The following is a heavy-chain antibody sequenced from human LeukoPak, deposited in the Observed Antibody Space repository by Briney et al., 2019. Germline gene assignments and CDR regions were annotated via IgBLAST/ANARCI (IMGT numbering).Heavy chain of an antibody. J-gene: IGHJ4*02. CDR1: GYTSTGYY. CDR2: INPNSGGT. V-gene: IGHV1-2*02. Sequence: ASVKVSCRASGYTSTGYYMHWVRQAPGQGLEWMGWINPNSGGTNYAQKFQGRVTMTRDTSISTAYMELSRLRPDDTAVYYCARSRRSSGWFVYWGQGTLVTVSS. D-gene: IGHD6-19*01. CDR3: ARSRRSSGWFVY.